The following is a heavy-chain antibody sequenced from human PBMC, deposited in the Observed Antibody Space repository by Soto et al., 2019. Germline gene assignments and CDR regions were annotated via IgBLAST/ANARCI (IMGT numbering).Heavy chain of an antibody. CDR1: GGTFSSYA. Sequence: QLQLVQSGAEVKKPGSSVKVSCKASGGTFSSYAISWVRQAPGQGLEWMGGIIPIFGTANYAQKFQGRVTITADESTSTAYMELSSLRSEDTAVYYCARDTSGSSGWYGPWAFDPWGQGTLVTVSS. CDR2: IIPIFGTA. D-gene: IGHD6-19*01. V-gene: IGHV1-69*01. CDR3: ARDTSGSSGWYGPWAFDP. J-gene: IGHJ5*02.